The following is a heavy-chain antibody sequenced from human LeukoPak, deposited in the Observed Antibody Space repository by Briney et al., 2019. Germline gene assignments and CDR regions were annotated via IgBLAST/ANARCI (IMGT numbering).Heavy chain of an antibody. CDR3: AKDGQYSSSPRTRFDP. Sequence: GSLRLSCAASGFTFSSYWMHWVRQAPGKGLVWVSRINSDGSSTSYADSVKGRFTISRDNSKNTLYLQMNSLRAEGTAVYYCAKDGQYSSSPRTRFDPWGQGTLVTVSS. CDR2: INSDGSST. J-gene: IGHJ5*02. CDR1: GFTFSSYW. D-gene: IGHD6-6*01. V-gene: IGHV3-74*01.